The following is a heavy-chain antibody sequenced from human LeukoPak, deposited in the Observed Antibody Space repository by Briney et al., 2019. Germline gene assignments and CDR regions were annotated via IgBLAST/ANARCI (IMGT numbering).Heavy chain of an antibody. J-gene: IGHJ4*02. CDR1: GVTFSSYG. V-gene: IGHV3-33*06. Sequence: GGSLRLSCAASGVTFSSYGMHWVRQAPGKGGEWGAVIWYDGSNKYYADSVKGRFTISRDNSKNTLYLQMNSLRAEDTAVYYCAKDVVEMATIGPPGYWGQGTLVTVSS. D-gene: IGHD5-24*01. CDR2: IWYDGSNK. CDR3: AKDVVEMATIGPPGY.